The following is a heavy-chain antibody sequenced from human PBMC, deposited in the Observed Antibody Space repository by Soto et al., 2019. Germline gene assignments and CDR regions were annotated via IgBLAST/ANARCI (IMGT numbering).Heavy chain of an antibody. CDR3: VRDTYYYHSSGPAPFEY. CDR1: GYSFTTYG. V-gene: IGHV1-18*01. J-gene: IGHJ4*02. CDR2: ISGYNGNT. D-gene: IGHD3-22*01. Sequence: QIQLVQSGTEVKRSGASVKVSCMTSGYSFTTYGLSWVRQAPGRGLEWVGWISGYNGNTNYAQKFQGTVILTTDTPTTTGYMEIKSLSSDDTAVYYCVRDTYYYHSSGPAPFEYWGQGTQVTVSS.